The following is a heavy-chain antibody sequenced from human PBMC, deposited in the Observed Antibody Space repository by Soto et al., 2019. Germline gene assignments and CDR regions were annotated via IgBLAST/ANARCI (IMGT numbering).Heavy chain of an antibody. J-gene: IGHJ4*02. CDR3: VRRVSGNYDY. CDR2: ISSNGGTT. Sequence: EVQLAESGGGMVQPGGSLRLSCVASGFTFSSYDMHWVRQAPGKGLEYVSSISSNGGTTYYGNSVKGRFTISRDNSKNTLXXXMGSLRAEDMAVYYCVRRVSGNYDYWGQGTLVNVSS. V-gene: IGHV3-64*01. D-gene: IGHD1-7*01. CDR1: GFTFSSYD.